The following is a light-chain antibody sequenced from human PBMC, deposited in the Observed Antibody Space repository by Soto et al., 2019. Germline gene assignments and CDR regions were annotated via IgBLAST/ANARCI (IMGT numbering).Light chain of an antibody. CDR2: WAS. CDR1: QSVLYSSNNKNY. CDR3: QQYGSSPRT. J-gene: IGKJ1*01. Sequence: DIVMTQSTDSLAVSLGERATINCKSSQSVLYSSNNKNYLAWYQQKPGRPPKLLIYWASTRKSGVPDRFSGSGSGTDFTLTISRLEPEDFAVYYCQQYGSSPRTVGQGTKVEIK. V-gene: IGKV4-1*01.